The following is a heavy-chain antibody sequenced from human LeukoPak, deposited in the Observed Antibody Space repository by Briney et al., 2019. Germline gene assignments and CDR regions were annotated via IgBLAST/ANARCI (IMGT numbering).Heavy chain of an antibody. V-gene: IGHV3-21*01. CDR2: ISSSSSYI. Sequence: GGSLRLSCAASGFTFSSYSMNWVRQAPGKGLEWVSSISSSSSYIYYADSVKGRFTISRDNAKNSLYLQMNSLRAEDTAVYYCARDVRPLLHGFDMWGQGTVVTVSP. J-gene: IGHJ3*02. CDR3: ARDVRPLLHGFDM. CDR1: GFTFSSYS.